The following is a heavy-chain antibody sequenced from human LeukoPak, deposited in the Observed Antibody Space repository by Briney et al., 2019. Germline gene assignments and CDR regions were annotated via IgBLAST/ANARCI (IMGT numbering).Heavy chain of an antibody. Sequence: PSETLSLTCTVSGGSISSYYWSWIRQPPGKGLEWIGYIYYSGSTNYNPSLKSRVTISVDTSKNQFSLKLSSVTPAVTAVYYRARDSSYCGGDCYSFDYWGQGTLVTVSS. CDR3: ARDSSYCGGDCYSFDY. CDR2: IYYSGST. J-gene: IGHJ4*02. D-gene: IGHD2-21*02. V-gene: IGHV4-59*01. CDR1: GGSISSYY.